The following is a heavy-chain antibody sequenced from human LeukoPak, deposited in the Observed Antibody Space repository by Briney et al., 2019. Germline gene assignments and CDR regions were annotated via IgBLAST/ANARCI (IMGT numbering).Heavy chain of an antibody. CDR3: ARGRPYGSGRYWFDP. Sequence: SETLSLTCAVYGGSFSGYYWSWIRQPPGKGLEWIGEINQSGSTNYNPSLKSRVTVSVDTSKNQFSLKLTSVTAADTAVYYCARGRPYGSGRYWFDPWGQGTLVTVS. D-gene: IGHD3-10*01. V-gene: IGHV4-34*01. CDR1: GGSFSGYY. CDR2: INQSGST. J-gene: IGHJ5*02.